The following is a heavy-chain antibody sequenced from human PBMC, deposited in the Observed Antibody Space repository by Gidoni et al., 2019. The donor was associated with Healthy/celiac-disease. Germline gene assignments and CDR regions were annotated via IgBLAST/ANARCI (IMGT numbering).Heavy chain of an antibody. CDR3: ARGYYYYDSSGWYFDL. CDR1: GFTFSSYG. J-gene: IGHJ2*01. CDR2: IWYDGSNK. Sequence: VQLVESGGGVVQPGRSLRLYCAASGFTFSSYGMHWVRQAPGKGLEWVAVIWYDGSNKYYADSVKGRFTISRDNSKNTLYLQMNSLRAEDTAVYYCARGYYYYDSSGWYFDLWGRGTLVTVSS. D-gene: IGHD3-22*01. V-gene: IGHV3-33*01.